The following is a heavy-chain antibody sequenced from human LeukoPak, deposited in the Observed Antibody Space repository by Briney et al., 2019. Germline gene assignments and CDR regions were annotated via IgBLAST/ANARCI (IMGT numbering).Heavy chain of an antibody. J-gene: IGHJ4*02. CDR3: ARKENDF. CDR2: INPNSGGT. Sequence: ASVKVSCKASGGTFSSYAISWVRQAPGQGLEWMGWINPNSGGTNYAPKFQGRVTMTRDTSISTTYMELSRLKSDDTAVYYCARKENDFWGQGTLVTVSS. V-gene: IGHV1-2*02. CDR1: GGTFSSYA.